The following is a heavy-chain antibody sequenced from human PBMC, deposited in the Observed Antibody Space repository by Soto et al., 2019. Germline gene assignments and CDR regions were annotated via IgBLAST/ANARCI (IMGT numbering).Heavy chain of an antibody. CDR2: IIPIYGTT. J-gene: IGHJ6*02. D-gene: IGHD6-6*01. Sequence: QVQLVQSGAEVKNHGSSVKVSCKTSGGTFSNDAISWVRQAPGQGLERMGGIIPIYGTTHYAQKFQDRVKLTADESTGTAYMELSSLRSEDTGVYYCSRDGMGTLVGGMDVWGQGTTVTVSS. CDR1: GGTFSNDA. V-gene: IGHV1-69*01. CDR3: SRDGMGTLVGGMDV.